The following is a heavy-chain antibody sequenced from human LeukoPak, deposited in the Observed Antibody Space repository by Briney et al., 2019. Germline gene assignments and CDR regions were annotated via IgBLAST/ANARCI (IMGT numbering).Heavy chain of an antibody. J-gene: IGHJ6*02. CDR2: INPNSGGT. Sequence: ASVTVSCKASGYTFTGYYMHWVRQAPGQGLEWMGWINPNSGGTNYAQKFQGWVTMTRDTSISTAYMELSRLRSDDTAVYYCARGPAANYHYYYGMDVWGQGTTVTVSS. D-gene: IGHD2-15*01. V-gene: IGHV1-2*04. CDR3: ARGPAANYHYYYGMDV. CDR1: GYTFTGYY.